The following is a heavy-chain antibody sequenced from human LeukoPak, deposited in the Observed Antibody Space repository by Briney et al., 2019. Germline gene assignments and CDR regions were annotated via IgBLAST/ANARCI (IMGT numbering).Heavy chain of an antibody. Sequence: GGSLRLSCAASGFTFSSYAMSWVRQAPGKGLEWVSAISGSGGSTYYADSVKGRFTISRDNSKNTLYLQMNSLRAEDTAVYYCASDSSPHVWTGDISGFDYWGQGTLVTVSS. CDR2: ISGSGGST. CDR3: ASDSSPHVWTGDISGFDY. D-gene: IGHD3/OR15-3a*01. V-gene: IGHV3-23*01. CDR1: GFTFSSYA. J-gene: IGHJ4*02.